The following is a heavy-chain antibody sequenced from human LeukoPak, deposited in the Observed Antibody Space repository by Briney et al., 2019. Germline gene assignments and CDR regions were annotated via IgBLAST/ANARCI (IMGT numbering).Heavy chain of an antibody. J-gene: IGHJ4*02. Sequence: SETLSLTRTVSGGSISSSSYYWGWIRQPPGKGLEWIGSIYYSGSTYYNPSLKSRVTISVDTSKNQFSLKLSSVTAADTAVYYCARLAAPYSTMGSDYWGQGTLVTVSS. CDR1: GGSISSSSYY. CDR2: IYYSGST. CDR3: ARLAAPYSTMGSDY. D-gene: IGHD4-4*01. V-gene: IGHV4-39*01.